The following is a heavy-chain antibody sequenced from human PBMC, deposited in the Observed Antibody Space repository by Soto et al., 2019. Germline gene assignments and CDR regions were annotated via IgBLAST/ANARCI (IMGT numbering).Heavy chain of an antibody. Sequence: LGGSLRLSCAASGFTFSSYGMHWVRQAPGKGLEWVAVIWYDGSNKYYADSVKGRFTISRDNSKNTLYLQMNSLRAEDTAVYYCARDRAIVVGAFDIWGQGTMVTVSS. D-gene: IGHD3-22*01. J-gene: IGHJ3*02. V-gene: IGHV3-33*01. CDR2: IWYDGSNK. CDR1: GFTFSSYG. CDR3: ARDRAIVVGAFDI.